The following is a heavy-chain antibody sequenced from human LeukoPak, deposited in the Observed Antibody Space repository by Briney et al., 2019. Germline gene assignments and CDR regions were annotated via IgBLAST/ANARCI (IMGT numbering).Heavy chain of an antibody. CDR1: GFTFSSYW. CDR3: ARDYGITTLDH. D-gene: IGHD1-26*01. Sequence: GGSLRLSCAASGFTFSSYWMHWVRQAPGKGLEWVSGINWKGGSTGYVDSVKGRFTISRDNAKKSLYLQMNSLRAEDTALYYCARDYGITTLDHWGQGTLVTVSS. CDR2: INWKGGST. V-gene: IGHV3-20*04. J-gene: IGHJ4*02.